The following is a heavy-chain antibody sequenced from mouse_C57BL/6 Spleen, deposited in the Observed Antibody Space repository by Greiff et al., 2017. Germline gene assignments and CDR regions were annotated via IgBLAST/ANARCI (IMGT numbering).Heavy chain of an antibody. CDR1: GFTFSDYG. CDR3: ARRQLTGTDY. D-gene: IGHD4-1*01. J-gene: IGHJ2*01. V-gene: IGHV5-17*01. Sequence: DVQLVESGGGLVKPGRSLKLSCAASGFTFSDYGMHWVRQAPEKGLEWVAYISSGSSTIYYADTVKGRFTISRDNAKNTLFLQMTSLRSEDTAMYYCARRQLTGTDYWGQGTTLTVSS. CDR2: ISSGSSTI.